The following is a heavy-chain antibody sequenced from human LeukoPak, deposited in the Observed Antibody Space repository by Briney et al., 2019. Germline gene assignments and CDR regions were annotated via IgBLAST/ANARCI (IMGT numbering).Heavy chain of an antibody. CDR3: AKARDSSGYYYVGVSYGMDV. D-gene: IGHD3-22*01. CDR2: ISYDGSNK. V-gene: IGHV3-30*18. J-gene: IGHJ6*02. Sequence: GRSLRLSCAASGFTLSSYGMHWVRQAPGKGLEWVAVISYDGSNKYYADSVKGRFTISRDNSKNTLYLQMNSLRAEDTAVYYCAKARDSSGYYYVGVSYGMDVWGQGTTVTVSS. CDR1: GFTLSSYG.